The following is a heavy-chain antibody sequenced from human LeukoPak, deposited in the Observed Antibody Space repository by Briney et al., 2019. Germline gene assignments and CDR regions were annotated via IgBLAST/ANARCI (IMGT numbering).Heavy chain of an antibody. V-gene: IGHV1-69*13. CDR1: GGTFSSYA. D-gene: IGHD2/OR15-2a*01. CDR3: ASLRTTTYYFDY. CDR2: IIPIFGTA. J-gene: IGHJ4*02. Sequence: ASVKVSCKASGGTFSSYAISWVRQAPGQGLEWMGGIIPIFGTANYAQKFQGRVTITADESTSTAYMELSSLRSEDMAVYYCASLRTTTYYFDYWGQGTLVTVSS.